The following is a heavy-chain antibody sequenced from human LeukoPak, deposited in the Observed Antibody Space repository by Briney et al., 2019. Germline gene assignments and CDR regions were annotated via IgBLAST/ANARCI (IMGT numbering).Heavy chain of an antibody. D-gene: IGHD5-24*01. V-gene: IGHV4-4*07. CDR2: IYTSGST. J-gene: IGHJ6*03. CDR3: ARTRRDGYSHNYYYYMDV. CDR1: GGSISSYY. Sequence: SETLSLTCTVSGGSISSYYWSWIRQPAGKGLEWIGRIYTSGSTNYNPSLKSRVTMSVDTSKNQFSLKLSSVTAADTAVYYCARTRRDGYSHNYYYYMDVWGKGTTVTVSS.